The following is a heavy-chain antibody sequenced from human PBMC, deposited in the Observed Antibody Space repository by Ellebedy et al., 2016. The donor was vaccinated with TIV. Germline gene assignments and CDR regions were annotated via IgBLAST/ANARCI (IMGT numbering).Heavy chain of an antibody. CDR2: IIPIFGRI. CDR3: ARDVWESSGYPKGHFDY. J-gene: IGHJ4*02. V-gene: IGHV1-69*13. D-gene: IGHD3-22*01. Sequence: AASVKVSCKANGGTLRPYAMSXVRQAPGQGLDWVGGIIPIFGRINYAQKFQGRATITADESTSTVYMELSSLRSEDTAVYYCARDVWESSGYPKGHFDYWGQGTMVTVSS. CDR1: GGTLRPYA.